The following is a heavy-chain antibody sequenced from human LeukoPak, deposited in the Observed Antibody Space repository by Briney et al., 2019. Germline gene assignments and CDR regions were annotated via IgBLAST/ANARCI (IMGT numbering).Heavy chain of an antibody. CDR2: FYYSGSI. V-gene: IGHV4-39*01. CDR3: ARRRDGYYLYYFDY. CDR1: GGSISSGVYY. D-gene: IGHD5-24*01. Sequence: PSETLSLTCTVSGGSISSGVYYWGWIRQPPGKGLEWIGSFYYSGSIYYNPSLKSRVTISVDTSKNQFSLKVSSVSAADTAVYYCARRRDGYYLYYFDYWGQGILVTVSS. J-gene: IGHJ4*02.